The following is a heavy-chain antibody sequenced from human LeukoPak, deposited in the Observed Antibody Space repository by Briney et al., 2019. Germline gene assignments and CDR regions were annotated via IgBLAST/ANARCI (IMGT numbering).Heavy chain of an antibody. CDR2: IYYSGST. CDR3: ARQSYSNYVSFWFDP. D-gene: IGHD4-11*01. V-gene: IGHV4-59*08. Sequence: PSETLSLTCTVSGGSISSYYWSWIRQPPGKGLEWIGYIYYSGSTYYNPSLKSRVTISVDTSKNQFSLKLSSVTAADTAVYYCARQSYSNYVSFWFDPWGQGTLVTVSS. J-gene: IGHJ5*02. CDR1: GGSISSYY.